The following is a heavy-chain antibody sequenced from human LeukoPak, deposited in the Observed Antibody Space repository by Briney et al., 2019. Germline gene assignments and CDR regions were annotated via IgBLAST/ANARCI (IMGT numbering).Heavy chain of an antibody. D-gene: IGHD3-3*01. CDR2: IIPIFGTA. CDR1: GGTSSSYA. J-gene: IGHJ6*03. V-gene: IGHV1-69*05. Sequence: GASVKVSCKASGGTSSSYAISWVRQAPGQGLEWMGRIIPIFGTANYAQKFQRRVTITTDESTSTAYMGLSSLRSEDTAVYYCARDRYDFWSGYRFPYYYMDVWGKGTTVTVSS. CDR3: ARDRYDFWSGYRFPYYYMDV.